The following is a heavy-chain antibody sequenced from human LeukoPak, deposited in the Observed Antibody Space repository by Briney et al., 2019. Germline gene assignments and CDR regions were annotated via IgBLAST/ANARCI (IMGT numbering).Heavy chain of an antibody. J-gene: IGHJ4*02. CDR3: ARDYCSSTSCLFDY. V-gene: IGHV1-2*06. Sequence: ASVKVSCKSSGYTFTGYHMHWVRQAHGQGLGWVGRINPNGGDTNYAQKFQGRVTMTRDTTISTDYMELSRLTSDDTAVYYCARDYCSSTSCLFDYWGQGTLVTVSS. D-gene: IGHD2-2*01. CDR1: GYTFTGYH. CDR2: INPNGGDT.